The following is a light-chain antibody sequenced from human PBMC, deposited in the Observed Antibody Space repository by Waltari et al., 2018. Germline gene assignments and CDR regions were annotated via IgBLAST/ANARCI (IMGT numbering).Light chain of an antibody. CDR2: DVS. CDR3: QQRSSWPLT. Sequence: EIVLTQSPVTLSLSPGERATLSCRASQSVGQHLAWYQQRPGQAPRLLISDVSDRATGIPARFSGSGSGTDFTLTISSLEPEDFAMYYCQQRSSWPLTFGGGSKVEIK. J-gene: IGKJ4*01. V-gene: IGKV3-11*01. CDR1: QSVGQH.